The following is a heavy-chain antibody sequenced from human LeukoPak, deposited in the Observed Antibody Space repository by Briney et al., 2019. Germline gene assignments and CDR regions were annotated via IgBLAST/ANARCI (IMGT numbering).Heavy chain of an antibody. CDR2: IHPNSGGT. D-gene: IGHD1-26*01. CDR1: GYTFSGYY. Sequence: ASVKVSCKASGYTFSGYYMYWVRQAPGQGLEWMGWIHPNSGGTKYAQKFQGRVTMTRDTSISTAYMEVSSLRSDDTAVYYCARAAKWELLRGGLDYWGQGTLVTVSS. V-gene: IGHV1-2*02. J-gene: IGHJ4*02. CDR3: ARAAKWELLRGGLDY.